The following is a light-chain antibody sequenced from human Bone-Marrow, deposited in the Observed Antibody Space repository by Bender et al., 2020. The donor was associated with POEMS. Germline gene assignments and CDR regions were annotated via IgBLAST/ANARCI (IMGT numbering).Light chain of an antibody. Sequence: QSALTQPASVSGSPGQSITISCTGTSSDVGGYNLVSWYQQHPGKAPKLMIYEVSKQPSGVSNRFSGSKSGNTASLTISGLQAEDEADYYCSSYTTSNTLVFGGGTKLTVL. CDR3: SSYTTSNTLV. CDR1: SSDVGGYNL. J-gene: IGLJ2*01. V-gene: IGLV2-14*02. CDR2: EVS.